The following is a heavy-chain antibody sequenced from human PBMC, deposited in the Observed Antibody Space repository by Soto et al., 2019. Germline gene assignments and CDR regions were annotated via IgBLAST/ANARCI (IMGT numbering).Heavy chain of an antibody. CDR2: INHSGST. J-gene: IGHJ5*02. Sequence: SETLSLTCAVYGGSFGGYYWSWIRQPPGKGLEWIGEINHSGSTNYNPSLKSRVTISVDTSKNQFSLKLSSVTAADTAVYYCARGNRGQQWLVPASWFDPWGQGTLVTVSS. V-gene: IGHV4-34*01. CDR1: GGSFGGYY. D-gene: IGHD6-19*01. CDR3: ARGNRGQQWLVPASWFDP.